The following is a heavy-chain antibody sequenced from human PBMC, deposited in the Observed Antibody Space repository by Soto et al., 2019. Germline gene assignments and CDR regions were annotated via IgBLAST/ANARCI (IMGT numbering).Heavy chain of an antibody. Sequence: GGSLRLSCAVSGFMFSGYALSWVRQAPGKGLEWVSAISGTGADTYYADSVKGRFTISRDTSRNTLYLQMNSLRAEETALYYCAKFKRGFWSTYFDYWGQGTLVTVSS. J-gene: IGHJ4*02. D-gene: IGHD3-3*01. CDR1: GFMFSGYA. CDR2: ISGTGADT. V-gene: IGHV3-23*01. CDR3: AKFKRGFWSTYFDY.